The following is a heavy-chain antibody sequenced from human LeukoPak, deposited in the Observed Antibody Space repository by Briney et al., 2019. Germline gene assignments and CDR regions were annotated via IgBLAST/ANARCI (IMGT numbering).Heavy chain of an antibody. Sequence: PGGSLRLSCAASGFTFSSYAMSWVRQAPGKGLEWVSAISGSGGSTYYADSVKGRFTISRDNSKNTLYLQMSSLRAEDTAVYYCARDGGNSITNYYYGMDVWGQGTTVTVSS. V-gene: IGHV3-23*01. CDR2: ISGSGGST. CDR1: GFTFSSYA. J-gene: IGHJ6*02. D-gene: IGHD4-23*01. CDR3: ARDGGNSITNYYYGMDV.